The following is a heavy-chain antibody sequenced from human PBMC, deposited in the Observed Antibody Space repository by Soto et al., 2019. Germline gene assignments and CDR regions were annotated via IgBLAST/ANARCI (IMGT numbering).Heavy chain of an antibody. CDR2: ISGSGGST. CDR1: GFTFSSYA. J-gene: IGHJ4*02. Sequence: EVQLLESGGGLVQPGGSLRLSCAASGFTFSSYAMSWVRQAPGKGLEWVSAISGSGGSTDYADSVKGRFTISRDNSKNTLYLQMNSLRAEDTAVYYCARDVHIVVVVAATSYFDYWGQGTLVTVSS. V-gene: IGHV3-23*01. D-gene: IGHD2-15*01. CDR3: ARDVHIVVVVAATSYFDY.